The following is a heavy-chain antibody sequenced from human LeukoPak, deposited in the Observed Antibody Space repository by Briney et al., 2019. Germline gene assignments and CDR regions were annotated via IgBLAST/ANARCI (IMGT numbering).Heavy chain of an antibody. J-gene: IGHJ4*02. V-gene: IGHV3-7*01. Sequence: GGSLRLSCAASGCTLSYYCMTWVRQPPGKGLEWVANIEQDGSEKHYEDSVKGRFTISRDNAKDSLYLQMNSLRAEDTAVYYCARDSVVVKYYFDYWGQGTLVTVSS. CDR2: IEQDGSEK. CDR1: GCTLSYYC. D-gene: IGHD3-22*01. CDR3: ARDSVVVKYYFDY.